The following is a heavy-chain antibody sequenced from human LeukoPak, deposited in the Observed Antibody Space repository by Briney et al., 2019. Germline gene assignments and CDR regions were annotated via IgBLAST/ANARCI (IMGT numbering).Heavy chain of an antibody. CDR1: GFNFANHA. J-gene: IGHJ4*02. Sequence: GGSLRLSCAASGFNFANHAMSWVRQAPGKGLEWVSAISGSGGSTYYADSVKGRFTISRDNSKNTLYLQMNSLRAEDTAVYYCAKDVEYSSGRLFDYWGQGTLVTVSS. CDR2: ISGSGGST. V-gene: IGHV3-23*01. CDR3: AKDVEYSSGRLFDY. D-gene: IGHD6-19*01.